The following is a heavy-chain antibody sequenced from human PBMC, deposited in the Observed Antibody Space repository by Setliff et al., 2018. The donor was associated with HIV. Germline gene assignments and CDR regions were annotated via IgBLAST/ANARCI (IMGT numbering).Heavy chain of an antibody. Sequence: SETLSLTCDVSGVSINSGDYSWNWIRQPAGKRLEWIGHVHSNGFKNYNSSLESRVDISVDTSKNQLSLKVDSVTAADTAIYFCARGVVGSYYDYVNIYYHDYIDLWGKGTTVTVSS. CDR2: VHSNGFK. CDR3: ARGVVGSYYDYVNIYYHDYIDL. J-gene: IGHJ6*03. V-gene: IGHV4-61*09. CDR1: GVSINSGDYS. D-gene: IGHD3-22*01.